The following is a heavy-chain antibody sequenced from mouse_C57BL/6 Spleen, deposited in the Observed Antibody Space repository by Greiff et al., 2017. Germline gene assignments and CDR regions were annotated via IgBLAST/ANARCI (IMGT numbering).Heavy chain of an antibody. Sequence: QVQLQQPGTELLQPGASVKLSCTASGYTFTSYWMHWVKPRPGQCLEWIVTINPSNRGTNYNEKFKSKATLTVDKSSSTAYMQLSSLTSEDSAVYYCARGTTKGAWFAYWGQGTLVTVSA. V-gene: IGHV1-53*01. CDR2: INPSNRGT. J-gene: IGHJ3*01. CDR3: ARGTTKGAWFAY. CDR1: GYTFTSYW. D-gene: IGHD2-14*01.